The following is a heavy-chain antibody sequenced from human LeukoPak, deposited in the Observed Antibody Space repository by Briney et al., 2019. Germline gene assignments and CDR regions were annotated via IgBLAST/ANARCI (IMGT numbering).Heavy chain of an antibody. D-gene: IGHD6-13*01. J-gene: IGHJ3*02. CDR1: GFTFSSYE. CDR3: ARAEGSSLLPVDAFDI. Sequence: GGSLRLSCAASGFTFSSYEMNWVRQAPGKGLEWVSYISSSGSTLYYADSVKGRFTISRDNAKNSLYLQMNSLRAEDTAVYYCARAEGSSLLPVDAFDIWGQGTMVTVSS. V-gene: IGHV3-48*03. CDR2: ISSSGSTL.